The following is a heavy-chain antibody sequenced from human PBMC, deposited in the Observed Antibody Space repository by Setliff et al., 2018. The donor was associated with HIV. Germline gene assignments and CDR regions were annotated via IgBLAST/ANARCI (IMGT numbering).Heavy chain of an antibody. V-gene: IGHV1-18*01. Sequence: ASVKVSCKASGYTFTSYGVSWVRQAPGQGLEWMGLISGYNGWTKNPQKFQGRVTMTTDTSTSTVHMELTSLTSDDTAVYYCARWVDDNSEGSYYHYMDVWGNGASVTVSS. CDR1: GYTFTSYG. D-gene: IGHD6-25*01. CDR2: ISGYNGWT. CDR3: ARWVDDNSEGSYYHYMDV. J-gene: IGHJ6*03.